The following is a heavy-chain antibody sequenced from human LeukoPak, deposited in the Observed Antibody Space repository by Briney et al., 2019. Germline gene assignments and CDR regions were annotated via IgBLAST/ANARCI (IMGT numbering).Heavy chain of an antibody. CDR2: MYISGNT. Sequence: SETLSLTCTVSGASISNYCWSWIRQSAGKGLEWIGRMYISGNTNFNPSLKSRVTMSIDTSKNQFSLKLSSVTAADTAVYYCASSYGSGFHRQYLDYWGQGTLVTVSS. CDR1: GASISNYC. J-gene: IGHJ4*02. V-gene: IGHV4-4*07. D-gene: IGHD3-10*01. CDR3: ASSYGSGFHRQYLDY.